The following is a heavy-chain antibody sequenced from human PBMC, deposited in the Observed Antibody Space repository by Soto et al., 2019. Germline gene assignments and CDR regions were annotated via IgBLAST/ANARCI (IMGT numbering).Heavy chain of an antibody. Sequence: GGSLRLSCAASGFTFDYYTMHWVRQAPGKGLEWVSLISWDGGSTYYADSVKGRFTISRDNSKNSLYLQMNSLRTEDTALYYCAKDGVVGAVTYFDYWGQGTLVTVSS. CDR2: ISWDGGST. V-gene: IGHV3-43*01. J-gene: IGHJ4*02. CDR3: AKDGVVGAVTYFDY. CDR1: GFTFDYYT. D-gene: IGHD3-3*01.